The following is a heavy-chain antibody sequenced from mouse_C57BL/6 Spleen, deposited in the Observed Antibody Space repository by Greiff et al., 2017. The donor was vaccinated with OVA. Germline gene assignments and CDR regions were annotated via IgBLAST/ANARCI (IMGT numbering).Heavy chain of an antibody. J-gene: IGHJ3*01. V-gene: IGHV1-15*01. CDR3: TRKGIYYDYEEFAY. CDR2: IDPETGGT. CDR1: GYTFTDYE. Sequence: VKLQESGAELVRPGASVTLSCKASGYTFTDYEMHWVKQTPVHGLEWIGAIDPETGGTAYNQKFKGKAILTADKSSSTAYMELRSLTSEDSAVYYCTRKGIYYDYEEFAYWGQGTLVTVSA. D-gene: IGHD2-4*01.